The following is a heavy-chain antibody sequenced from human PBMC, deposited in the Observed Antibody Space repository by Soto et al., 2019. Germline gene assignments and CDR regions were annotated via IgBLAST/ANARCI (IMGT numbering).Heavy chain of an antibody. CDR2: IYYSGST. CDR3: ARATCSSTSCYAWLVWFDP. CDR1: GASISSYY. Sequence: SEPLSLTCTVTGASISSYYWSWIRQPPGKGLEWIGYIYYSGSTKYNPYLKSRVTISVDTSKNQFSLKLSSVTAADTAVYYCARATCSSTSCYAWLVWFDPWGQGTLVTVS. D-gene: IGHD2-2*01. V-gene: IGHV4-59*01. J-gene: IGHJ5*02.